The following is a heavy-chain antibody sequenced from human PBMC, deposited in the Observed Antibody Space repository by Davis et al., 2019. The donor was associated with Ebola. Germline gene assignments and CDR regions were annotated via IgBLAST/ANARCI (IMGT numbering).Heavy chain of an antibody. V-gene: IGHV3-23*01. CDR2: ITNGGTNT. D-gene: IGHD3-10*02. CDR1: GFTFSNYA. CDR3: ARVFMLKRGTPENQFDP. J-gene: IGHJ5*02. Sequence: PGGSLRLSCAASGFTFSNYAMSWVRQPPGEALEWVSAITNGGTNTYYADTVKGRFTISRDNSKDTLYLQMHSLGAEDTAVYYCARVFMLKRGTPENQFDPWGQGTLVTVSS.